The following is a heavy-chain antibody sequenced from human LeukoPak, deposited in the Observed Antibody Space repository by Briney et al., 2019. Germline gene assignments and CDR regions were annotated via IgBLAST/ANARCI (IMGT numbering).Heavy chain of an antibody. CDR2: IYLRDSDT. CDR3: ATAGYSGYQPPDH. V-gene: IGHV5-51*01. Sequence: GESLKISCKGSGYSFTSYWIGWVRQMPGKGLEWMGIIYLRDSDTRYSPSFQGQVTISADKSIRTAYLQWSSLRASDTAVYYCATAGYSGYQPPDHWGQGTLVTVSS. CDR1: GYSFTSYW. J-gene: IGHJ4*02. D-gene: IGHD5-12*01.